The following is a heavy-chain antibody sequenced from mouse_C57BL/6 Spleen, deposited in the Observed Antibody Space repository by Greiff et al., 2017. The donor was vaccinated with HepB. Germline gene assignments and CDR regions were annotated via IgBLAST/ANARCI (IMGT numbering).Heavy chain of an antibody. V-gene: IGHV5-4*03. CDR2: ISDGGSYT. CDR3: ARGGSYVRYFDV. Sequence: EVKLVESGGGLVKPGGSLKLSCAASGFTFSSYAMSWVRQTPEKRLEWVATISDGGSYTYYPDNVKGRFTISRDNAKNNLYLQMSHLKSEDTAMYYCARGGSYVRYFDVWGTGTTVTVSS. D-gene: IGHD1-1*02. J-gene: IGHJ1*03. CDR1: GFTFSSYA.